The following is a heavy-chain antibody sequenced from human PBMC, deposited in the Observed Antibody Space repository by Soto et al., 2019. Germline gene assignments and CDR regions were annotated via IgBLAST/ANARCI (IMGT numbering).Heavy chain of an antibody. Sequence: QLQLQESGSGLVKPSQTLSLTCAVSGGSISSGGYSWSWIRQPPGKGLEWIGYIYHSGSTYYNPSPXRXLTTSVDRSTNQFSLKLSSVTAADTAVYYCARVPLYWCQGTLVTVSS. CDR1: GGSISSGGYS. CDR3: ARVPLY. CDR2: IYHSGST. J-gene: IGHJ4*02. V-gene: IGHV4-30-2*01.